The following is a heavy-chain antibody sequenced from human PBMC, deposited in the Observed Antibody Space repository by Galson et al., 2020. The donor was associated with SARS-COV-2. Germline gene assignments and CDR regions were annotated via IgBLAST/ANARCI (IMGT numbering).Heavy chain of an antibody. D-gene: IGHD3-22*01. V-gene: IGHV4-59*01. J-gene: IGHJ6*03. CDR1: GGSISSYC. Sequence: SDTLSLTCTVSGGSISSYCWSWIRQPPGKGLEWIGYIYYSGSTNYNPSLKSRVPISVDTSKTQFSLKLSSLTAAATAVYYCARDSDPYYYDSSGYVRKHYYYMDVWGKGTTVTVSS. CDR3: ARDSDPYYYDSSGYVRKHYYYMDV. CDR2: IYYSGST.